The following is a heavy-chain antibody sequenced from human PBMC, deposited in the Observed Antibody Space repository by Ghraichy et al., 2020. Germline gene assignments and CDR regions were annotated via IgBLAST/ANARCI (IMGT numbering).Heavy chain of an antibody. V-gene: IGHV1-24*01. J-gene: IGHJ4*02. D-gene: IGHD6-6*01. CDR3: ATDGAARLAGPYYFDY. CDR1: GYTLTELS. Sequence: ASVKVSCKVSGYTLTELSMHWVRQAPGKGLEWMGGFDPEDGETIYAQKFQGRVTMTEDTSTDTAYMELSSLRSEDTAVYYCATDGAARLAGPYYFDYWGQGTLVTVSS. CDR2: FDPEDGET.